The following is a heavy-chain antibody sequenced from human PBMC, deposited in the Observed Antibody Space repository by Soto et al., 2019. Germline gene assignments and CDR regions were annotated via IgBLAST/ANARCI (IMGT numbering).Heavy chain of an antibody. J-gene: IGHJ6*02. D-gene: IGHD3-22*01. CDR3: ARETLDYYDSSGLTYGMDV. CDR2: IYYSGST. CDR1: GGSISSGDYY. Sequence: SETLSLTCTVSGGSISSGDYYWSWIRQPPGKGLEWIGYIYYSGSTYYNPSLKSRVTISVDTSKNQFSLKLSSVTAADTAVYYCARETLDYYDSSGLTYGMDVWGQGTTVTVSS. V-gene: IGHV4-30-4*01.